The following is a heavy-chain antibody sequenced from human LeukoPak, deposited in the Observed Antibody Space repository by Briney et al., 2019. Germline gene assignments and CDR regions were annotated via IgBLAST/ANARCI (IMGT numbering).Heavy chain of an antibody. Sequence: SETLSLTCTVSGGSISSYYWSWTRQPAGKGLEWIGRIYTSGSTNYNPSLKSRVTMSVDTSKNQFSLKLSSVTAADTAVYYCARSRGFYGDYGGELLDYWGQGTLVTVSS. V-gene: IGHV4-4*07. D-gene: IGHD4-17*01. CDR2: IYTSGST. J-gene: IGHJ4*02. CDR1: GGSISSYY. CDR3: ARSRGFYGDYGGELLDY.